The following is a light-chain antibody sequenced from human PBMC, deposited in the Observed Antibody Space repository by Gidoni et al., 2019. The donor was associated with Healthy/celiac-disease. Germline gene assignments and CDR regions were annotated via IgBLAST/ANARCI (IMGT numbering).Light chain of an antibody. CDR3: QHSYSTPFS. J-gene: IGKJ2*03. CDR1: QSISSY. CDR2: ASS. V-gene: IGKV1-39*01. Sequence: DIQMTQSPSSLSASVGDRVTITCRASQSISSYLNLYQQKPGKAPKLLIYASSSLQSGVPSRFSGTGSGTDFTLTLRSLQPEGFATYYCQHSYSTPFSFGQGTKLEIK.